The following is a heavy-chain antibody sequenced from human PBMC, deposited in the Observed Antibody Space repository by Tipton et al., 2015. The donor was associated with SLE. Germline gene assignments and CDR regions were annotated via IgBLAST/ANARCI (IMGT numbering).Heavy chain of an antibody. J-gene: IGHJ2*01. CDR1: GGSFSGYY. CDR3: GRLSTRGWFDL. Sequence: TLSLTCAVYGGSFSGYYWSWIRQPPGKGLEWIGEINHSGSTNYNPSLKSRVTISVDTSKNQFSLKLRSVTAAVTVVYYCGRLSTRGWFDLWGRGTLVTVSS. D-gene: IGHD2/OR15-2a*01. V-gene: IGHV4-34*01. CDR2: INHSGST.